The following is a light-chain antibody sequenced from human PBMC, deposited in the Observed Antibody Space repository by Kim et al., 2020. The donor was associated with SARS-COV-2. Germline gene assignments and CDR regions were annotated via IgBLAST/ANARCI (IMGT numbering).Light chain of an antibody. Sequence: ATINCKSSPSVFHSPKNKNYLAWYQQKSGPPPKLLIYWASTRESGVPDRFSGSGSGTDFTLTITSLQAEDVAVYFCHQYATFPYSFGQGTKLEI. CDR3: HQYATFPYS. V-gene: IGKV4-1*01. J-gene: IGKJ2*03. CDR2: WAS. CDR1: PSVFHSPKNKNY.